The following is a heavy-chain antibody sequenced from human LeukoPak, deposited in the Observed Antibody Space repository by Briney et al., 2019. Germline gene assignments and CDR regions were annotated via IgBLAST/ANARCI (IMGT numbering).Heavy chain of an antibody. CDR2: IKQDGSEK. Sequence: GSLRLSCAASGFTFSSYWMSWVRQAPGKGLEWVANIKQDGSEKYYVDSVKGRFTISRDNAKNSLYLQMNSLRAEDTAVYYCARDTAMALRYYYYYMDVWGKGTTVTVSS. J-gene: IGHJ6*03. CDR1: GFTFSSYW. CDR3: ARDTAMALRYYYYYMDV. V-gene: IGHV3-7*01. D-gene: IGHD5-18*01.